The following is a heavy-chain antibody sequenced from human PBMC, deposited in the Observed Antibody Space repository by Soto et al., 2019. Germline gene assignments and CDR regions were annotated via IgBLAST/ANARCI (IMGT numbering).Heavy chain of an antibody. CDR1: GGTFSSYA. J-gene: IGHJ6*02. CDR2: IIPIFGTA. D-gene: IGHD2-15*01. Sequence: QVQLVQSGAEVKKPGSSVKVSCKASGGTFSSYAISWVRQAPGQGLEWMGGIIPIFGTANYAQKFQGRVTITADESTSTAYMELSSLRSEDTAVYYCAREWGGYCSGCSCYSGGDYYGMDGWGQGTTVTVSS. CDR3: AREWGGYCSGCSCYSGGDYYGMDG. V-gene: IGHV1-69*01.